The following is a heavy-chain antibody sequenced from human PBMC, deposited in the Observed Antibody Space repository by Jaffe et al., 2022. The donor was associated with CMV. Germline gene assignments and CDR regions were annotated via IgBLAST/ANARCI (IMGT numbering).Heavy chain of an antibody. D-gene: IGHD3-16*01. CDR3: ARDGGTTYYYYYMDV. J-gene: IGHJ6*03. V-gene: IGHV3-74*01. CDR2: INSDGSST. CDR1: GFTFSSYW. Sequence: EVQLVESGGGLVQPGGSLRLSCAASGFTFSSYWMHWVRQAPGKGLVWVSRINSDGSSTSYADSVKGRFTISRDNAKNTLYLQMNSLRAEDTAVYYCARDGGTTYYYYYMDVWGKGTTVTVSS.